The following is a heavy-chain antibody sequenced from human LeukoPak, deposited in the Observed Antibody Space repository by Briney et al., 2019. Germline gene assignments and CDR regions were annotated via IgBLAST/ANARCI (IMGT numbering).Heavy chain of an antibody. CDR2: INSDGSSK. V-gene: IGHV3-74*01. CDR1: GFTFSSYW. Sequence: LSCAASGFTFSSYWMHWVRQAPGKGLVWVSRINSDGSSKIYADSVKGRFTISRDNGKNTLYLKMNSLSAEETAVYYCARAIRDFWSGYYLYAFDIWGQGTMVTVSS. J-gene: IGHJ3*02. CDR3: ARAIRDFWSGYYLYAFDI. D-gene: IGHD3-3*01.